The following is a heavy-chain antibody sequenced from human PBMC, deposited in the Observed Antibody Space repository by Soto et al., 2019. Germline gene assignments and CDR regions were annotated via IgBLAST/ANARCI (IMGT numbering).Heavy chain of an antibody. Sequence: QVQLVESGGGVVQPGRSLRLSCAASGFTFSSYGMHWVRQAPGKGLEWVAVISYDGSNKYYADSVKGRFTISRDNSKNTLYLQINSLRAEDTAVYYCAKDRGYXXXXXXXXXXXXMDVWGQGTTVTVSS. CDR2: ISYDGSNK. CDR3: AKDRGYXXXXXXXXXXXXMDV. D-gene: IGHD1-1*01. CDR1: GFTFSSYG. V-gene: IGHV3-30*18. J-gene: IGHJ6*02.